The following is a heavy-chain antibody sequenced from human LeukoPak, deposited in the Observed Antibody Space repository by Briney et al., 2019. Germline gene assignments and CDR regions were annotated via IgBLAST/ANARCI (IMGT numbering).Heavy chain of an antibody. CDR3: ARDAPDRLVAARRFSDY. J-gene: IGHJ4*02. Sequence: GESLKISCKGSGYSFTSYGISWVRQAPGQGLEWMGWISAYNGNTNYAQKLQGRVTMTTDTSTSTAYMELRSLRSDDTAVYYCARDAPDRLVAARRFSDYWGQGTLVTVSS. CDR2: ISAYNGNT. V-gene: IGHV1-18*01. D-gene: IGHD2-15*01. CDR1: GYSFTSYG.